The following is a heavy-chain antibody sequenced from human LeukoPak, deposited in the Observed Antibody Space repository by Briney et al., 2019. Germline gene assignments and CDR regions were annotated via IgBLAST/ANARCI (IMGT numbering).Heavy chain of an antibody. CDR1: GGSISSGDYY. V-gene: IGHV4-61*08. CDR3: ARDLILRSSTSLDAFDI. Sequence: SETLSLTCTVAGGSISSGDYYWSWIRQPPGKGLEWIGYIYYSGSTNYNPSLKSRVTISVDTSKNQFSLKLSSVTAADTAVYYCARDLILRSSTSLDAFDIWGQGTMVTVSS. CDR2: IYYSGST. D-gene: IGHD2-2*01. J-gene: IGHJ3*02.